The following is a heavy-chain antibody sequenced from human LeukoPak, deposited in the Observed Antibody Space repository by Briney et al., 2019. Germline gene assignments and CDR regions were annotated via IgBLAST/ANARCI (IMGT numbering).Heavy chain of an antibody. CDR1: GYTFTGYY. Sequence: ASVKVSCKASGYTFTGYYMHWVRQAPGQGLEWMGWINPNSGGTNYAQKFQGRVTMTRDTSISTAYMELSRLRSDDTAVYYCARAHCSSTSCYQSWFDPWGQGTLVTVSS. V-gene: IGHV1-2*02. CDR3: ARAHCSSTSCYQSWFDP. CDR2: INPNSGGT. D-gene: IGHD2-2*01. J-gene: IGHJ5*02.